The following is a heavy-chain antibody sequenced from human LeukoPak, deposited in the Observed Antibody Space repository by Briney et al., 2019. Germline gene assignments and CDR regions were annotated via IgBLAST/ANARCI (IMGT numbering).Heavy chain of an antibody. CDR1: GGSFSGYY. V-gene: IGHV4-34*01. J-gene: IGHJ4*02. CDR2: INHSGST. D-gene: IGHD2-15*01. CDR3: ARGLGYCSGGSCYMDYDY. Sequence: PSETLSLTCAVYGGSFSGYYWSWIRQPPGKGLEWIGEINHSGSTNYNPSLKSRVTISVDTSKNQFSLKLSSVTAADTAVYYCARGLGYCSGGSCYMDYDYWGQGTLVTVSS.